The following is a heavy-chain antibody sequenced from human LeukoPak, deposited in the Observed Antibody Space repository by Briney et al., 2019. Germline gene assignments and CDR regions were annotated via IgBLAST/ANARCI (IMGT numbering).Heavy chain of an antibody. J-gene: IGHJ4*02. Sequence: PGGSLRLSCAASGFTISGAWMTWVRQAPGKGLEWVGRAKRKIDGETTDYAAPVKGRFTISRDDSKNMAYLQMNSLKTEDTGIYYCTTDVGLYWGQGTLVTVSS. CDR2: AKRKIDGETT. CDR3: TTDVGLY. V-gene: IGHV3-15*05. CDR1: GFTISGAW. D-gene: IGHD3/OR15-3a*01.